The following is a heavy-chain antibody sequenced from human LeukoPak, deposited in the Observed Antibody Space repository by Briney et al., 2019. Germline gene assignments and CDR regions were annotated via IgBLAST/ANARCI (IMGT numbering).Heavy chain of an antibody. Sequence: PSETLSLTCTVSGGSIRPNYWSWIRQAPQKGLEWIGYVYHSGRTNVVPSLKSRATILVDMSQNQFSLKLTSVTAADTALYYCAKMGGHFYDSGTYDPNWFDHWGQGILVTVSS. D-gene: IGHD3-3*02. V-gene: IGHV4-59*01. CDR2: VYHSGRT. CDR3: AKMGGHFYDSGTYDPNWFDH. CDR1: GGSIRPNY. J-gene: IGHJ5*02.